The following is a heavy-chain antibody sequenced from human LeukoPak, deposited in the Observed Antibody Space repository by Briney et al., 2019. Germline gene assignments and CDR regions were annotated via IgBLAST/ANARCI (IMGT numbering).Heavy chain of an antibody. CDR1: GYSISSGYY. CDR2: IYHSGST. CDR3: ARAAGSGYDFVQFDY. V-gene: IGHV4-38-2*02. Sequence: SETLSLTCTVSGYSISSGYYWGWIRQPPGKGLKWIGSIYHSGSTYYNPSLKSRVTISVDTSKNQFSLKLSSVTAADTAVYYCARAAGSGYDFVQFDYWGQGTLVTVSS. D-gene: IGHD5-12*01. J-gene: IGHJ4*02.